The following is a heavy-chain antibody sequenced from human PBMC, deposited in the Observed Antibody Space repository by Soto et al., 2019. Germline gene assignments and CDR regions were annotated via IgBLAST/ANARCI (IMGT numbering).Heavy chain of an antibody. D-gene: IGHD5-18*01. CDR2: IYYSGST. Sequence: SETLSLTCTVPGCSISSYYWSWMRQAPGKGLEWIGYIYYSGSTNYNPSLKSRVTISVDTSKNQFSLKLSSVTAADTAVYYCARHPYSYGYTATEYFQHWGQGTLVTVS. V-gene: IGHV4-59*01. CDR1: GCSISSYY. CDR3: ARHPYSYGYTATEYFQH. J-gene: IGHJ1*01.